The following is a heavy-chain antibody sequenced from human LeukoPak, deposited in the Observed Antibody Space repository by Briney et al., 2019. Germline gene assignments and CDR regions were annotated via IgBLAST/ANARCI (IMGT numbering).Heavy chain of an antibody. J-gene: IGHJ4*02. Sequence: GSLRLSCAASAFTFSTYWMSWVRQPPGKGLEWIGEIYHSGSTNYNPSLKSRVTISVDKSKNQFSLKLSSVTAADTAVYYCARGDCGGDCYLDYWGQGTLVTVSS. D-gene: IGHD2-21*02. CDR1: AFTFSTYW. CDR3: ARGDCGGDCYLDY. CDR2: IYHSGST. V-gene: IGHV4-4*02.